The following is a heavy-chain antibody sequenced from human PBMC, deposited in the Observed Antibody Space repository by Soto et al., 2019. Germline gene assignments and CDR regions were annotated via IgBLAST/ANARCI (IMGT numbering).Heavy chain of an antibody. Sequence: PGGSVRLSCAASGFTFSSYAMTWVRQAPGRGLEWVSAISGTGSPTYYADSVKGRFTISRDNSKNTLYLQMNSLRADDTAVYYCARDMSGGTYNYYYGMDVWGQGTTVTVSS. D-gene: IGHD1-26*01. CDR3: ARDMSGGTYNYYYGMDV. CDR1: GFTFSSYA. V-gene: IGHV3-23*01. J-gene: IGHJ6*02. CDR2: ISGTGSPT.